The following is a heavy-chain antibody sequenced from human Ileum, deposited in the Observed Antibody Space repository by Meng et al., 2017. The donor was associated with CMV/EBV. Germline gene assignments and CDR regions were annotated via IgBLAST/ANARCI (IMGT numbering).Heavy chain of an antibody. CDR2: ISYDGSNK. Sequence: GESLKISCAASGFTFSSYAMHWVRQAPGKGLEWVAVISYDGSNKYYADSVKGRFTISRDNSKNTLYLQMNSLRAEDTAVYYCTKDCNTTTCYTARLDSWGQGTVVTVSS. CDR1: GFTFSSYA. V-gene: IGHV3-30*04. CDR3: TKDCNTTTCYTARLDS. D-gene: IGHD2/OR15-2a*01. J-gene: IGHJ4*02.